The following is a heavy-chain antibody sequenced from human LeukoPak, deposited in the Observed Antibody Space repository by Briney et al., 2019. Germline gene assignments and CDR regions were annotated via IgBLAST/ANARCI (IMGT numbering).Heavy chain of an antibody. Sequence: GESLKISCKGSGYSFTSYWIGWVRQMPGKGLGWMGIIYPGDSDTRYSPSFQGQVTISADKSISTAYLQWSSLKASDTAMYYCARGKWELLRHDAFDIWGQGTMVTVSS. CDR2: IYPGDSDT. CDR1: GYSFTSYW. CDR3: ARGKWELLRHDAFDI. J-gene: IGHJ3*02. D-gene: IGHD1-26*01. V-gene: IGHV5-51*01.